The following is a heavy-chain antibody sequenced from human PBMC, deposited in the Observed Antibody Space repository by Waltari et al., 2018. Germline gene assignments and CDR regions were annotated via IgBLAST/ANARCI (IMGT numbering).Heavy chain of an antibody. CDR3: ARSGYRFWFFDY. CDR2: VYYSGST. J-gene: IGHJ4*02. CDR1: GGSISSSSYY. D-gene: IGHD5-18*01. Sequence: QLQLQESGPGLVKPSETLSLTCTVSGGSISSSSYYLGWIRQPPGQGLEWIGSVYYSGSTYYNPSLKSRVTISVDTSKNQFSLKLSSVTAADTAVYYCARSGYRFWFFDYWGQGTLVTVSS. V-gene: IGHV4-39*07.